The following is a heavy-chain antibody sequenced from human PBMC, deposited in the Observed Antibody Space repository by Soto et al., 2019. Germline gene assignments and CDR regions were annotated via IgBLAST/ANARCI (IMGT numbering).Heavy chain of an antibody. D-gene: IGHD4-17*01. CDR1: GGSVSTGGYY. Sequence: SETLSLTCTVSGGSVSTGGYYWSWIRQPPGKGLEYIGYIYYSGSTNYNPSLKSRVTISVDTSKNQFSLKLSSVTAADTAVYYCARDFVGDFIFDYWGQGTLVTVSS. J-gene: IGHJ4*02. CDR3: ARDFVGDFIFDY. CDR2: IYYSGST. V-gene: IGHV4-61*08.